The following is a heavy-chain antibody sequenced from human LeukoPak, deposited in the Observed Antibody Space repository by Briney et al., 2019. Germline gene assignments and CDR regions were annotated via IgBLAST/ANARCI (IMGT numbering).Heavy chain of an antibody. J-gene: IGHJ4*02. Sequence: ASVKVSCKASGYTFTDLYIHWVRQAPGQGLEWVGWINPKSGGTDCAQKFQGHLTMTRDTSISTAYMELSSLTSDDTAIYYCARVLWSGTYALGYWGQGTVVTVPS. D-gene: IGHD3-16*01. CDR1: GYTFTDLY. CDR3: ARVLWSGTYALGY. V-gene: IGHV1-2*02. CDR2: INPKSGGT.